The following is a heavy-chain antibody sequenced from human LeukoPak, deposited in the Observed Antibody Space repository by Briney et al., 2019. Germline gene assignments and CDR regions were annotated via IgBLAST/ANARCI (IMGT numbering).Heavy chain of an antibody. D-gene: IGHD6-19*01. CDR2: ISYDGNNK. CDR3: ASLAGSGGWFLAPNDY. CDR1: EFTFSSYA. J-gene: IGHJ4*02. Sequence: GGSLRLSCAASEFTFSSYAIHWVRQAPGKGLEWVAVISYDGNNKAYADSVKGRFTISRDNSKNTLYLQMNSLRPEDTAVYYCASLAGSGGWFLAPNDYWGQGTLATVSS. V-gene: IGHV3-30-3*01.